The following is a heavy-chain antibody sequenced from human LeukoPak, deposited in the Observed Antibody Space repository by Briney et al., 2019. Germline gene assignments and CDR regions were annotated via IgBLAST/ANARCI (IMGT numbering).Heavy chain of an antibody. CDR1: GFTFSSYW. J-gene: IGHJ4*02. CDR3: ASAGRSGSYYSY. V-gene: IGHV3-74*01. D-gene: IGHD1-26*01. Sequence: GGSLRLSCAASGFTFSSYWMHWVRQAPGKGLVWVSRINSDGSSTSYANSVKGRFTISRDNAKNSLYLQMNSLRAEDTAVYYCASAGRSGSYYSYWGQGTLVTVSS. CDR2: INSDGSST.